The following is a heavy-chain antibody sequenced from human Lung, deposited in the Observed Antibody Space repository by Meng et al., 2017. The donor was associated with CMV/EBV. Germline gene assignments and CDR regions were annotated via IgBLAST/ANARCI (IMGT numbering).Heavy chain of an antibody. J-gene: IGHJ4*02. D-gene: IGHD2-15*01. CDR1: GFTFSSYA. V-gene: IGHV3-30-3*01. Sequence: QVALVGAGGGVVQPGRSLRLSCAASGFTFSSYAMHWVRQAPGKGLEWVAVISYDGSNKYYADSVKGRFTISRDNSKNTLYLQMNSLRAEDTAVYYCAHGGGDCWGQGTLVTVSS. CDR2: ISYDGSNK. CDR3: AHGGGDC.